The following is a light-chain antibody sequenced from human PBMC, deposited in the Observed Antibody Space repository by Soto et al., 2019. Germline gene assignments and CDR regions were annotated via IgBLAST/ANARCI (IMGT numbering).Light chain of an antibody. CDR2: AAS. V-gene: IGKV1-39*01. Sequence: DIQMTQSPSSLSASVGDRVTVTCRASQSISTSLNWYQQRPGKAPKLLIYAASNLQSGVPSRFSGSGSGTDFTLTVSSLQPEDFATYYCQQSHNTPRTFGQGTKVEMK. CDR3: QQSHNTPRT. CDR1: QSISTS. J-gene: IGKJ1*01.